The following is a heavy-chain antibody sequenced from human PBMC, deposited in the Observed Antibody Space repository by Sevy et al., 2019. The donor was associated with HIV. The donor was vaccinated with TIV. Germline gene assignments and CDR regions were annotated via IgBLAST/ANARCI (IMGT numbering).Heavy chain of an antibody. CDR1: GFTFSSYA. J-gene: IGHJ6*02. Sequence: GGSLRLSCAASGFTFSSYAMHWVRQAPGKGLEWVAVISYDGSNKYYADSVKGRFTISRDNSKNTLYLQMDSLRAEDTAVYYCARAWASAYDFWSGYYYFPTTYYGMDVWGQGTTVTVSS. V-gene: IGHV3-30-3*01. CDR2: ISYDGSNK. CDR3: ARAWASAYDFWSGYYYFPTTYYGMDV. D-gene: IGHD3-3*01.